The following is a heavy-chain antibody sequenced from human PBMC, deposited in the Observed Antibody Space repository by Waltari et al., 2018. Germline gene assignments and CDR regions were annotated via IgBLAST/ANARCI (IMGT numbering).Heavy chain of an antibody. CDR1: GYSFTNYW. J-gene: IGHJ4*02. CDR2: IYPTDADS. CDR3: ARRWCSGGVCYGDY. Sequence: EVQLVQSGTEVKKPGESLKISCKGSGYSFTNYWIGWVRQMPGKGLEWMGFIYPTDADSRYSPSFQGEVTISADKSISTTDLQWSSLKASDTAMYYCARRWCSGGVCYGDYWGQGTLVTVSS. D-gene: IGHD2-8*02. V-gene: IGHV5-51*01.